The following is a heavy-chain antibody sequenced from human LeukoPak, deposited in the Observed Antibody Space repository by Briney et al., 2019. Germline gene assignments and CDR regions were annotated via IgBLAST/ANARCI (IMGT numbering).Heavy chain of an antibody. J-gene: IGHJ4*02. V-gene: IGHV3-30-3*01. CDR2: ISYDGSNK. CDR1: GFTFSSYA. CDR3: ARDVSSWYYFDY. Sequence: GGSLRLSCAASGFTFSSYAMHWVRQAPGKGLEWVAVISYDGSNKYYADSVKGRFTISRDNSKNTLYLQMNSLRAEDTAVYYCARDVSSWYYFDYWGQGTLDTVSS. D-gene: IGHD6-13*01.